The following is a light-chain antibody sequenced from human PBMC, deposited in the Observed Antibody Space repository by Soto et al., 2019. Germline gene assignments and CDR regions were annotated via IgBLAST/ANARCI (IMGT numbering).Light chain of an antibody. V-gene: IGKV3-20*01. Sequence: ETVLTQSPGTLSLSPGERATLSCRASQTVSNSYVAWYQHKPGQAPRVLIHAASSRTTGIPDRFSGSGSGTEFTLTISRLEPEDFAVYYCQQYNNLPYTFGQGTKLEIK. CDR3: QQYNNLPYT. CDR2: AAS. CDR1: QTVSNSY. J-gene: IGKJ2*01.